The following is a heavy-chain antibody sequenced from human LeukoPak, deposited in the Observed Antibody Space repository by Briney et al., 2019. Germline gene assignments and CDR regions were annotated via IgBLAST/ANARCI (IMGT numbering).Heavy chain of an antibody. CDR3: ARKGEHYGDYDY. Sequence: SETLSLTCAVYGGSFSGYYWSWIRQPPGKGLEWIGEINHSGSTNYNPSLKSRVTISVDTSKNQFSLKLSSVTAADTAVYYCARKGEHYGDYDYWGQGTLVTVSS. V-gene: IGHV4-34*01. J-gene: IGHJ4*02. CDR1: GGSFSGYY. D-gene: IGHD4-17*01. CDR2: INHSGST.